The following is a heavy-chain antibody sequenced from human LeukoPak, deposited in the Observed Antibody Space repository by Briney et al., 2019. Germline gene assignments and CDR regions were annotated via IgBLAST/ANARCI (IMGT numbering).Heavy chain of an antibody. CDR3: VRALTGVDDY. CDR1: GFTFSTYG. CDR2: MNPDGSNT. J-gene: IGHJ4*02. D-gene: IGHD1-14*01. V-gene: IGHV3-74*01. Sequence: GGSLRLSCAASGFTFSTYGMHWVRQAPGKGLVWVSRMNPDGSNTDYADSVKGRFTISRDNAKNTLYLQMNSLRAEDTAVYYCVRALTGVDDYWGQGTLVTVSS.